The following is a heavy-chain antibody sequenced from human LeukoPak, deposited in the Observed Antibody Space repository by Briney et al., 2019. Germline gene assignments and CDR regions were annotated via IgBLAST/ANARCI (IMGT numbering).Heavy chain of an antibody. Sequence: SETLSLTCTVSGGSISSYYWSWIRQSPGKGLEWIGYIFSSGITNYHPSLKSRVTISVDTSKNQFSLNVSSVTAADTAVYYCARATSSYFYYMDVWGKGTTVTISS. CDR1: GGSISSYY. V-gene: IGHV4-59*08. D-gene: IGHD5-12*01. J-gene: IGHJ6*03. CDR2: IFSSGIT. CDR3: ARATSSYFYYMDV.